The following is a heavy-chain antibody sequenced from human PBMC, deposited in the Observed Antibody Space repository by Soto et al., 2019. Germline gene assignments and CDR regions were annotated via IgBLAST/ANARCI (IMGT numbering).Heavy chain of an antibody. CDR2: INHSGST. V-gene: IGHV4-34*01. CDR1: GGSFSGYY. J-gene: IGHJ6*02. D-gene: IGHD3-3*01. CDR3: ARDSHDTIFGVVIIPYYYYYGMDV. Sequence: SETLSLTCAVYGGSFSGYYWSWIRQPPGKGLEWIGGINHSGSTNYNPSLKSRVTISVDTSKNQFSLKLSSVTAADTAVYYCARDSHDTIFGVVIIPYYYYYGMDVWGQGTTVTVSS.